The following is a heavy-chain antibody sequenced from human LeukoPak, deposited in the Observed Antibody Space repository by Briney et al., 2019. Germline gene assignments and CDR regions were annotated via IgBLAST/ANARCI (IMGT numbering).Heavy chain of an antibody. CDR2: INQDGSEK. CDR3: ARQTAKRYCSGGSCYLLDY. D-gene: IGHD2-15*01. V-gene: IGHV3-7*01. Sequence: GGSLRLSCAASGFTFSSYWMSWVRQAPGKGVERGAHINQDGSEKYYVDSVKGRFAISRDNAKNSLYLQMNSLRAEDTAVYYCARQTAKRYCSGGSCYLLDYWGQGTLVTVSS. CDR1: GFTFSSYW. J-gene: IGHJ4*02.